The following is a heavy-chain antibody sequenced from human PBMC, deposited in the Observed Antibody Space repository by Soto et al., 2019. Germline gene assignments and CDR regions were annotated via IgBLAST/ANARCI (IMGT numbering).Heavy chain of an antibody. V-gene: IGHV3-30-3*01. Sequence: GGSLRLSCVASGFTFGTYAIHWVRQAPGKGLQWVALISYEGSNTYYADSVKGRFTISRDNSKNTLYLEMNTLRPEDTAVYYCARVTPGNNLYYFSGLDVWGQGTSVTVSS. J-gene: IGHJ6*02. CDR2: ISYEGSNT. CDR1: GFTFGTYA. D-gene: IGHD1-1*01. CDR3: ARVTPGNNLYYFSGLDV.